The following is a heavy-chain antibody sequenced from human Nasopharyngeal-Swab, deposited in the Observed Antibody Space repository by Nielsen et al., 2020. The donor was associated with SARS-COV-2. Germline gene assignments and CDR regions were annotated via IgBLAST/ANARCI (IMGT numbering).Heavy chain of an antibody. CDR1: GGSFSGYY. J-gene: IGHJ6*03. CDR3: ARGQNDDGDDVATRTRYYFYYMDV. D-gene: IGHD4-17*01. Sequence: SETLSLTCGANGGSFSGYYWSWIRQPPGKGLEWIGEINHSGSTNYNPSLKSRVTISVDTSQNHFSLRLSSVTAADTAVYYCARGQNDDGDDVATRTRYYFYYMDVWGRGTTVTVSS. V-gene: IGHV4-34*01. CDR2: INHSGST.